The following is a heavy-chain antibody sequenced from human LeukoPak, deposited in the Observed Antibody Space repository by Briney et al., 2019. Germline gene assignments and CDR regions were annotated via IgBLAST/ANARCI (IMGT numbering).Heavy chain of an antibody. Sequence: GGSLRLSCAAPGFSFRNYGMHWVRQATGKGLEWVSFIWSDGNNRFYADSVKGRFTISRDNSKNMLYLQMDTLRAEDTALYYCAKDTGSSVSGFYMDVWGKGTTVIVSS. V-gene: IGHV3-30*02. D-gene: IGHD2-8*02. CDR1: GFSFRNYG. J-gene: IGHJ6*03. CDR3: AKDTGSSVSGFYMDV. CDR2: IWSDGNNR.